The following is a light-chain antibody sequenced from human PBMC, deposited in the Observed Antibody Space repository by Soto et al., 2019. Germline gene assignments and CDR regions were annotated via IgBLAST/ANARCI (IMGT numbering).Light chain of an antibody. V-gene: IGKV3-20*01. J-gene: IGKJ1*01. CDR1: QSVSSSY. Sequence: EIVLTQSPGTPSLSPGERATLSCRASQSVSSSYLAWYQQKPGQAPRLLIYGASSRATGIPDRFSGSGSGTDFTLTISRLEPEDFAVYYCQQYGSSAWTFG. CDR2: GAS. CDR3: QQYGSSAWT.